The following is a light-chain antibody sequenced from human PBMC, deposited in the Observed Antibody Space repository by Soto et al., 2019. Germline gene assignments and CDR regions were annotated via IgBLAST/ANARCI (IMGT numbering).Light chain of an antibody. J-gene: IGKJ1*01. Sequence: EIVLTQSPGTLYLSPGERATLSCRASQRVSSSYLAWYRQNPGQAPRLLIYGASSRATGIPDRFSGSGSGTDFTLTISRLEPEDFAVYYCQQYGSSPRAFGQVTKVDI. CDR1: QRVSSSY. CDR3: QQYGSSPRA. V-gene: IGKV3-20*01. CDR2: GAS.